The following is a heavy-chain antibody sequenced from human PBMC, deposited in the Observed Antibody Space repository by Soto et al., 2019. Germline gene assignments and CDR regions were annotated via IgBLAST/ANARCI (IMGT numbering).Heavy chain of an antibody. J-gene: IGHJ5*02. CDR1: GGTFSSYA. CDR2: IIPIFGTA. D-gene: IGHD3-3*01. V-gene: IGHV1-69*01. CDR3: ARVNTIFGVVRPMGWFDP. Sequence: QVQLVQSGAEVKKPGSSVKVSCKASGGTFSSYAISWVRQAPGQGLEWMGGIIPIFGTATYAQKFQGRVTITADESTSTAYMELSSLRSEDTAVYYCARVNTIFGVVRPMGWFDPWGQGTLVTVSS.